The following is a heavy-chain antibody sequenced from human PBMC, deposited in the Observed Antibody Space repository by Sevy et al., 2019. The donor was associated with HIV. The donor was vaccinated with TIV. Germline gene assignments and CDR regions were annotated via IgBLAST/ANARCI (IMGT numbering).Heavy chain of an antibody. J-gene: IGHJ4*02. CDR2: ISAYNGNT. CDR1: GYTFTSYG. Sequence: ASVKVSCKASGYTFTSYGISWVRQAPGQGLEWMGWISAYNGNTNYAQKLQGRVTMTTDTSTSTAYMELRSLRSDDTAVYYCSRVQHIVVVVAATHNGDLDYWGQGTLVTVSS. CDR3: SRVQHIVVVVAATHNGDLDY. D-gene: IGHD2-15*01. V-gene: IGHV1-18*01.